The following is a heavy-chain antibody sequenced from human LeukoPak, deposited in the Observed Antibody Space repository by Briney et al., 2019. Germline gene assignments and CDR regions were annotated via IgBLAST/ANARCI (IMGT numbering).Heavy chain of an antibody. V-gene: IGHV3-23*01. D-gene: IGHD5-24*01. CDR3: ARDDPTSFQNY. Sequence: GGSLRLSCAASGFTFSNYAMNWVRQAPGKGLEWVSVIGGSGGDTYYADSVKGRFTISRDNSKNTLFLQMNSLRSEDTAVYYCARDDPTSFQNYWGQGTLVTVSS. CDR2: IGGSGGDT. J-gene: IGHJ4*02. CDR1: GFTFSNYA.